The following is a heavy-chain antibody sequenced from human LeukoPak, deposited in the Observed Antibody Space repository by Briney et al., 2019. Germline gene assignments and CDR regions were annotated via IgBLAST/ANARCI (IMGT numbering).Heavy chain of an antibody. V-gene: IGHV3-11*04. CDR2: ISSSGSTI. D-gene: IGHD6-19*01. Sequence: PGGSLRLSCAASGFTFSDYYMSWIRQAPGRGLEWVSYISSSGSTIYYADSVKGRFTISRDNAKNSLYLQMNSLRAEDTAVYYCARXXXVAGXXFDXWGQGTLVTVSS. CDR1: GFTFSDYY. CDR3: ARXXXVAGXXFDX. J-gene: IGHJ4*02.